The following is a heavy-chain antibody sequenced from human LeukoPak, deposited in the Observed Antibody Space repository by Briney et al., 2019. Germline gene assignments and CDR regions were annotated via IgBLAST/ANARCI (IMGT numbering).Heavy chain of an antibody. D-gene: IGHD3-10*01. Sequence: GESLKISCQVSGYIFTHYWIGWVRQMPGNGLESMGIIYPADSDTTYSSSFQGQVTISADKSINTVYLQWSNLKASDTAMYYCARQSRDGSKTRGYYFDFWGQGTLVTVSS. CDR2: IYPADSDT. V-gene: IGHV5-51*01. CDR1: GYIFTHYW. J-gene: IGHJ4*02. CDR3: ARQSRDGSKTRGYYFDF.